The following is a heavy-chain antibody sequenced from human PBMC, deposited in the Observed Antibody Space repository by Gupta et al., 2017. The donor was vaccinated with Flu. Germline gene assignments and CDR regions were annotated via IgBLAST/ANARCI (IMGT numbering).Heavy chain of an antibody. CDR3: ARGHWAN. CDR2: ISSSAVT. CDR1: VFTLSSYD. Sequence: EVQLVESGGGLVQPGGSLRLSCAASVFTLSSYDMSWVRQAQGRGLEWVSFISSSAVTYNGDPVRGRFTISRDNAKNSLYLQMSGLRDEDTAVYYCARGHWANWGQGTLVTVSS. V-gene: IGHV3-48*03. J-gene: IGHJ4*02. D-gene: IGHD3-16*01.